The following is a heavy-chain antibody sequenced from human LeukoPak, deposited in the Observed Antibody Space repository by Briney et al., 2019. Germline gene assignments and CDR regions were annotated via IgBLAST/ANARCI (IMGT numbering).Heavy chain of an antibody. V-gene: IGHV3-23*01. CDR1: GFTFTSCV. D-gene: IGHD3-22*01. CDR3: AKRGFYDGSGRFYFDN. CDR2: LSTSGGST. J-gene: IGHJ4*02. Sequence: PGGSLRLSCAASGFTFTSCVMSWVRQVPGKGLEWVSTLSTSGGSTYYADSVKGRFTISRDNSKNTLYLQLSSLRAEDTAIYYCAKRGFYDGSGRFYFDNWGQGTLVTVSS.